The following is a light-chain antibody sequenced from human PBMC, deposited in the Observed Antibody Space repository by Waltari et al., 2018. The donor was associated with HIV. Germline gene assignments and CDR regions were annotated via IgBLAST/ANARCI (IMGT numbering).Light chain of an antibody. J-gene: IGKJ4*01. V-gene: IGKV1-13*02. Sequence: AIQLTQSPSSLSASVRDRVTITCRASQGIRSALAWYQQKPGKAPNLLIYDASTLESGVPSRFRGNGSGTDFTLTISSLQPEDFATYYCQQFNTYPLTVGGGTKVEIK. CDR1: QGIRSA. CDR3: QQFNTYPLT. CDR2: DAS.